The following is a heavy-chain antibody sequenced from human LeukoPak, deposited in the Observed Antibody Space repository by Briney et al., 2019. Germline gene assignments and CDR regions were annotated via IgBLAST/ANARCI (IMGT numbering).Heavy chain of an antibody. CDR1: GGSIGSYY. CDR2: VYYSGST. J-gene: IGHJ4*02. Sequence: PSETLSLTCTVSGGSIGSYYWSWIRQPPGKGLEWIGYVYYSGSTNYNPSLKSRVTISVDTSKNQFSLKLSSVTAADTAVYYCARALGYDWNDPRFYFDYWGQGTLVTVSS. D-gene: IGHD1-20*01. CDR3: ARALGYDWNDPRFYFDY. V-gene: IGHV4-59*01.